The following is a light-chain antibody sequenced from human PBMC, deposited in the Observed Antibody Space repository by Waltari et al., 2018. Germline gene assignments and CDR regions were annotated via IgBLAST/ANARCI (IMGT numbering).Light chain of an antibody. CDR3: AAWDDSLNGLV. CDR1: RSNIGTTT. J-gene: IGLJ2*01. Sequence: QSVLTQPPSASGAPGPTVTTSCSGSRSNIGTTTVHWYQQLPGAAPRLLIYSDNQRPSDVPGRFSGSKSGTSASLAITGLQSEDEAGYFCAAWDDSLNGLVFGGGTKLTVL. V-gene: IGLV1-44*01. CDR2: SDN.